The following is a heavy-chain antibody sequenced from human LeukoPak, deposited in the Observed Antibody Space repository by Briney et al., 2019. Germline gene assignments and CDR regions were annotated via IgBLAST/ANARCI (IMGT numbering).Heavy chain of an antibody. D-gene: IGHD6-25*01. CDR1: CGSISRYF. CDR3: ASARLGSGLEGAFDI. J-gene: IGHJ3*02. Sequence: SETLSHTCTVSCGSISRYFWSWIRHPPGKRLEWIGYIYYSGSTNYNPSLKSRVTIPVHTSKNQFSLKLSSVTAADTAVYYCASARLGSGLEGAFDIWGQGTMVTVSS. V-gene: IGHV4-59*01. CDR2: IYYSGST.